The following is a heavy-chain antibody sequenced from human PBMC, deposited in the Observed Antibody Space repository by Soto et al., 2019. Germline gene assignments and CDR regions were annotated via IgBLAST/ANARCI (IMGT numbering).Heavy chain of an antibody. J-gene: IGHJ4*02. V-gene: IGHV3-15*01. CDR1: GFTFSNAW. Sequence: EVQLVESGGGLVKPGGSLRLSCAASGFTFSNAWMSWVRQAPGKGLEWVGRIKSKTDGGTTDYAAPVKGRFTISRDDSKNTLYLQMNSLKTEDTAVYYCTTSPRLLWFGESYDYWGQGTLVTVSS. CDR2: IKSKTDGGTT. CDR3: TTSPRLLWFGESYDY. D-gene: IGHD3-10*01.